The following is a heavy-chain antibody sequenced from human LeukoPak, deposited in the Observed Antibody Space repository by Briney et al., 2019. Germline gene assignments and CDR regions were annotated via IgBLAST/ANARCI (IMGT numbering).Heavy chain of an antibody. J-gene: IGHJ4*02. D-gene: IGHD3/OR15-3a*01. CDR1: GGSASSGSYH. CDR3: ARVGLGLVPDY. V-gene: IGHV4-61*01. Sequence: SETLSLTCTVSGGSASSGSYHWSWIRQPPGKGLEWIGNIYYSGSTTYNPSLKSRVTISMDASKRQFSLQMSSVTAADTAVYYCARVGLGLVPDYWGQGTLVTVSS. CDR2: IYYSGST.